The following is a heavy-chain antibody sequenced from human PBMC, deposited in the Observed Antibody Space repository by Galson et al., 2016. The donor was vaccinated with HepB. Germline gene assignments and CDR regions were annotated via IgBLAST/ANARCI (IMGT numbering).Heavy chain of an antibody. CDR3: AKGYGYFDS. V-gene: IGHV3-23*01. Sequence: SLRLSCAASGFTFSNYAMTWVRRAPGKGLEWVSTISGNGETIFYADSVKGRFSISRDNSKNTLSLQMNSLRAEDTAAYYCAKGYGYFDSWGQGTLVTVSS. D-gene: IGHD4-17*01. CDR1: GFTFSNYA. J-gene: IGHJ4*02. CDR2: ISGNGETI.